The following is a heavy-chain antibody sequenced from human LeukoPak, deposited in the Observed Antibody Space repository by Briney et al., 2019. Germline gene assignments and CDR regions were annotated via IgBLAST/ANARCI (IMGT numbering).Heavy chain of an antibody. Sequence: AVKVSCKASGGTFSSYAISWVRQAPGQGLEWMGGIIPIFGTANYAQKFQGRVTITTDESTSTAYMELSSLRSEDTAVYYCASGEAVAGTRVLDYWGQGTLVTVSS. V-gene: IGHV1-69*05. CDR2: IIPIFGTA. CDR3: ASGEAVAGTRVLDY. D-gene: IGHD6-19*01. CDR1: GGTFSSYA. J-gene: IGHJ4*02.